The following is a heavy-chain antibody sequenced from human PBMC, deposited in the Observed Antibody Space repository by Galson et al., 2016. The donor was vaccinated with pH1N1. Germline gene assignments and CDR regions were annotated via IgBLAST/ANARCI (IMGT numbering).Heavy chain of an antibody. CDR2: IWSDGSRR. CDR3: TTVDSRGYHAFDN. V-gene: IGHV3-33*03. J-gene: IGHJ4*02. D-gene: IGHD3-22*01. Sequence: SLRLSCAASGFIFSHVGMHWVRQAPGKGLEWVAVIWSDGSRRYYSESVEGRFVISRDDSSNTLYLQMSSLRPEDTARYHCTTVDSRGYHAFDNWGQGTPVIVSS. CDR1: GFIFSHVG.